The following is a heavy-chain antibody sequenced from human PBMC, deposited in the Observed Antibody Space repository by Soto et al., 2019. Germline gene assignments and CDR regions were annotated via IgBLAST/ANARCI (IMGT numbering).Heavy chain of an antibody. V-gene: IGHV4-34*01. D-gene: IGHD3-10*01. Sequence: SETLSLTCAVYGGSFSGYYWSWIRQPPGKGLEWIGEINHSGSTNYNPSLKSRVTISVDTSKNQFSLKLSSVTAADTAVYYCARGQAGKSFHGSGSYFLDYWGQGTLVTVSS. J-gene: IGHJ4*02. CDR3: ARGQAGKSFHGSGSYFLDY. CDR1: GGSFSGYY. CDR2: INHSGST.